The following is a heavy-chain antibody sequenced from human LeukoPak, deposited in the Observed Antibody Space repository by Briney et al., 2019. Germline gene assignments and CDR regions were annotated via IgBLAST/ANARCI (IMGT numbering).Heavy chain of an antibody. CDR2: IYYSGST. J-gene: IGHJ4*02. CDR3: ARLSLRAY. V-gene: IGHV4-39*01. CDR1: GGSISSSSYY. Sequence: SETLSLTCTVSGGSISSSSYYWGWIRQPPGKGLEWIGSIYYSGSTYYNPSLKSRVTISVDTSKNQFSLKLGSVTAADTAVYYCARLSLRAYWGQGTLVTVSS.